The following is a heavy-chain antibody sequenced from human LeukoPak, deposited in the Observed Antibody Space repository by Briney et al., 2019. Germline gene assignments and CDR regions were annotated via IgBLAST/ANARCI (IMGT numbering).Heavy chain of an antibody. J-gene: IGHJ4*02. CDR1: GFTVSSNY. Sequence: GSLRLSCAASGFTVSSNYMNWVRQAPGKGLEWVSSISSSSSYIYYADSVKGRFTISRDNAKNSLYLQMNSLGAEDTAVYYCARARGYSYEFYWGQGTLVTVSS. CDR2: ISSSSSYI. CDR3: ARARGYSYEFY. V-gene: IGHV3-21*01. D-gene: IGHD5-18*01.